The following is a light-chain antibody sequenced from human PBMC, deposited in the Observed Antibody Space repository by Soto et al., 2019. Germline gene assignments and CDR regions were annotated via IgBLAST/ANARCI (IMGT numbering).Light chain of an antibody. J-gene: IGKJ5*01. CDR2: GAS. CDR1: QSVSSSY. Sequence: DIILTQSPVTLSLSPGERATLSCRASQSVSSSYLAWYQQKPGQAPRLLIYGASSRATGIPDRFSGSGSGTDFTLTISRLEPEDFAVYYCQQYGSPITFGQGTRLEIK. CDR3: QQYGSPIT. V-gene: IGKV3-20*01.